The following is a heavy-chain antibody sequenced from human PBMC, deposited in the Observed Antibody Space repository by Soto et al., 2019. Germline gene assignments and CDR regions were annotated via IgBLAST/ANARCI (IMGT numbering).Heavy chain of an antibody. CDR2: VIPVFGLA. CDR3: ARGKSYYGSGKGIYDYYSLDV. V-gene: IGHV1-69*10. D-gene: IGHD3-10*01. Sequence: SVKGSCKSSGGTFSSYASSWWRESPGQGLEWMGGVIPVFGLATYAQKVQGRVTITADKSTNTAYMEVSSLRSEDTAVYYCARGKSYYGSGKGIYDYYSLDVWGQGTTVTVSS. J-gene: IGHJ6*02. CDR1: GGTFSSYA.